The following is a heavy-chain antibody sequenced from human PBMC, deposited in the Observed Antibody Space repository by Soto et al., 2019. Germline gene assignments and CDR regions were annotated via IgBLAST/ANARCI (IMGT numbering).Heavy chain of an antibody. CDR3: ARADLTDYYYGMDV. V-gene: IGHV4-30-4*01. D-gene: IGHD3-9*01. Sequence: SETLTLTCTVAGGSISSGDYDWGWIRQPPGKGLEWIGYIYYSGSTYYNPSLKSRVTISVDTSKNQFSLKLSSVSAADTAVYYCARADLTDYYYGMDVWGQGTTVTVSS. CDR2: IYYSGST. CDR1: GGSISSGDYD. J-gene: IGHJ6*02.